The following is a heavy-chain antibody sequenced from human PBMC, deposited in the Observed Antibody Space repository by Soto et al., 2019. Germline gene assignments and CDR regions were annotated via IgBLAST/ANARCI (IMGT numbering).Heavy chain of an antibody. J-gene: IGHJ5*02. Sequence: SETLSLTCNMSGDSYSISTYSWSWIRQPPGKALQWIGFIYQSGVTSYNPSLASRVSISLDRSNNQCSPKLKSVTAADTAVYFCAGMPYTSGLRFDPWGPGTLVTVSS. CDR1: GDSYSISTYS. D-gene: IGHD6-19*01. CDR2: IYQSGVT. CDR3: AGMPYTSGLRFDP. V-gene: IGHV4-30-2*01.